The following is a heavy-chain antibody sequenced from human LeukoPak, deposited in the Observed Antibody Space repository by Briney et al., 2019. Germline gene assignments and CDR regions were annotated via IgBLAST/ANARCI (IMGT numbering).Heavy chain of an antibody. CDR1: GFTFSGYG. J-gene: IGHJ5*02. Sequence: PGGSLRLSCAASGFTFSGYGMHWVRQAPGKGLEWVAVIWYDGSNKYYADSVKGRFTISRDNSKNTLYLQMNSLRAEDTAVYYCAREGNSGSYYTWFDPWGQGTLVTVSS. CDR2: IWYDGSNK. V-gene: IGHV3-33*01. CDR3: AREGNSGSYYTWFDP. D-gene: IGHD1-26*01.